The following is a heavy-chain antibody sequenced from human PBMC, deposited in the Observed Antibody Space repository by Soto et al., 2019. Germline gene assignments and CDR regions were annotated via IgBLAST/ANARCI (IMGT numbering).Heavy chain of an antibody. CDR1: GYTFTGYY. CDR2: INPNSGGT. CDR3: ARGPLQLSGYSYGSLDY. Sequence: ASVKVSCKASGYTFTGYYMHWVRQAPGQGLEWMGWINPNSGGTNYAQKFQGRVTMTRDTSISTAYMELSRLRSDDTAVYYCARGPLQLSGYSYGSLDYWGQGTLVTVSS. V-gene: IGHV1-2*02. J-gene: IGHJ4*02. D-gene: IGHD5-18*01.